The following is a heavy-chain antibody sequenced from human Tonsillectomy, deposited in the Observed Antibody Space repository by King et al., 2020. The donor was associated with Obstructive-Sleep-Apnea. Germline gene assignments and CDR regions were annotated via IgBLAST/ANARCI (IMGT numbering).Heavy chain of an antibody. CDR3: ARDGPYASGWDFDS. Sequence: VQLVESGGGLVRPGGSLRLSFAASGLTLSGYYMSWIRQVPGKGREWISYISSSGNTIYDADSLKGRFTISRDNAKNSLYLQMNSLRAEDTAVYYCARDGPYASGWDFDSWGQGTLVTVSS. D-gene: IGHD6-19*01. CDR2: ISSSGNTI. V-gene: IGHV3-11*01. CDR1: GLTLSGYY. J-gene: IGHJ4*02.